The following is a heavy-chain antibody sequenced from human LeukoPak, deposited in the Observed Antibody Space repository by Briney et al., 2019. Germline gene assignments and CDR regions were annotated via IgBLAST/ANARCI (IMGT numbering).Heavy chain of an antibody. J-gene: IGHJ5*02. V-gene: IGHV5-10-1*01. CDR2: IDPSDSYT. CDR1: GYSFTSYW. CDR3: ARQGLYYYGSGSYSLTGNWFDP. D-gene: IGHD3-10*01. Sequence: GESLKISCKGSGYSFTSYWISWVRQMPGKGLEWMGRIDPSDSYTNYSPSFQGHVTISADKSISTAYLQWSSLKASDIAMYYCARQGLYYYGSGSYSLTGNWFDPWGQGTLVTVSS.